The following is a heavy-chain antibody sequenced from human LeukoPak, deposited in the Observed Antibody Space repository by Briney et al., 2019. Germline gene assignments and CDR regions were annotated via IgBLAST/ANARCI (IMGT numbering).Heavy chain of an antibody. CDR2: IYCGGST. Sequence: PGGSLRLSCAASGFTVSSNYMSGVRPAPGKGLEGVSVIYCGGSTYYADSVKVRFTISRDNTKNSLYLKMNSLRAEDTAVYYCARVWPLHDAFDIWGQGTMVTVSS. CDR3: ARVWPLHDAFDI. V-gene: IGHV3-53*01. CDR1: GFTVSSNY. J-gene: IGHJ3*02. D-gene: IGHD2-21*01.